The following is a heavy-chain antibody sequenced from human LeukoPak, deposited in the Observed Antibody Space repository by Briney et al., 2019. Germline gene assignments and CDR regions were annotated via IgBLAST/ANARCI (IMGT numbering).Heavy chain of an antibody. D-gene: IGHD3-10*01. CDR3: AREGLWFGDLSYYYYMDV. V-gene: IGHV1-18*01. Sequence: ASVRVSCKASGYTFTSYGISWVRQAPGQGLEWMGWISAYNGNTNYAQKLQGRVTMTTDTSTSTAYMELRSLRSDDTAVYYCAREGLWFGDLSYYYYMDVWGKGTTVTISS. J-gene: IGHJ6*03. CDR1: GYTFTSYG. CDR2: ISAYNGNT.